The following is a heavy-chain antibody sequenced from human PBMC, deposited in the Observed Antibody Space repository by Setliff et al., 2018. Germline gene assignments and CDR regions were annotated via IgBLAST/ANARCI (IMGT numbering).Heavy chain of an antibody. CDR3: ARGLIGYDSSGYWD. CDR2: IYYSGST. CDR1: GGSISSGDYY. J-gene: IGHJ4*02. V-gene: IGHV4-30-4*08. D-gene: IGHD3-22*01. Sequence: PSETLSLTCTVSGGSISSGDYYWSWIRQPPGKGLEWIGYIYYSGSTNYNPSLKSRVTISVDTSKNHFSLTLISVTAADTAMYYCARGLIGYDSSGYWDWGQGTLVTVSS.